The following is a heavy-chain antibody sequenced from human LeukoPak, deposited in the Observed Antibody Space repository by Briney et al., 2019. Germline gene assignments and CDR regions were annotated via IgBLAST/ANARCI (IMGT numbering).Heavy chain of an antibody. CDR1: GGSISSHY. Sequence: SETLSLTCTVSGGSISSHYWSWIRQPPGKGLEWIGYIYYSGSTNYNPSLKSRVTISVDTSKNQFSLKLSSVTAADTAVYYCAGSGGSGVLFDYWGQGTLVTVSS. V-gene: IGHV4-59*11. J-gene: IGHJ4*02. CDR3: AGSGGSGVLFDY. CDR2: IYYSGST. D-gene: IGHD2-15*01.